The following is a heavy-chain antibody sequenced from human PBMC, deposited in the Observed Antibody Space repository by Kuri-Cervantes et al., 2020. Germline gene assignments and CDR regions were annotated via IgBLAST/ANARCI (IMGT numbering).Heavy chain of an antibody. Sequence: GSLRLSCAVYGRSFSGYYWSWVRQPPGKGLEWIGEIYHSGSTNYNPSLKSRVTISVDKSKNQFSLKLSSVTAADTAVYYCARDDPYGGYQSFDYWGQGTLVTVSS. CDR2: IYHSGST. CDR1: GRSFSGYY. D-gene: IGHD5-12*01. V-gene: IGHV4-34*01. J-gene: IGHJ4*02. CDR3: ARDDPYGGYQSFDY.